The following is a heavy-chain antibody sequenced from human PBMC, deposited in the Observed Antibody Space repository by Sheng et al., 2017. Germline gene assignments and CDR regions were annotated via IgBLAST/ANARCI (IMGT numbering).Heavy chain of an antibody. D-gene: IGHD6-19*01. CDR3: AKDKQVEGIAVAGT. CDR1: GFTFSSYG. V-gene: IGHV3-30*18. J-gene: IGHJ5*01. Sequence: QVQLVESGGGVVQPGRSLRLSFAASGFTFSSYGMHWVRQAPGKGLEWVAVISYDGSNKYYADSVKGRFTISRDNSKNTLYLQMNSLRAEDTAVYYCAKDKQVEGIAVAGTWG. CDR2: ISYDGSNK.